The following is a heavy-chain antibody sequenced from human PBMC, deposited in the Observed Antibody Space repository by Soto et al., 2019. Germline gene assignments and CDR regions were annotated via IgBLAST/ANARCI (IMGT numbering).Heavy chain of an antibody. D-gene: IGHD4-17*01. CDR2: ISGNNANI. V-gene: IGHV3-48*02. Sequence: EVQLVESGGGLVQPGGSLRLSCVASGFTFSAYSMNWVRQAPGKGPEWLSYISGNNANIYYADSVRGRFTISRDNARTSLFLRMDSLGEKTTAFYSCASKVNTVSTPFDLWGQEPLVTV. CDR3: ASKVNTVSTPFDL. J-gene: IGHJ5*02. CDR1: GFTFSAYS.